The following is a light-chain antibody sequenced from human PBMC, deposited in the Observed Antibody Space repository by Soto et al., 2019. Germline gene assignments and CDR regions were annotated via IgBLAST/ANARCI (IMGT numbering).Light chain of an antibody. Sequence: DIVMTQSPDSLAVSLGEGATVNCKSSQSVFYSSNNRNYLAWYQQKPGQPPKLLISWASTRESGVPDRFTGSGSGTDFTLTISSLQAEDVALYYCQQYYGAPPYTFGQGTKLEIK. CDR2: WAS. J-gene: IGKJ2*01. V-gene: IGKV4-1*01. CDR3: QQYYGAPPYT. CDR1: QSVFYSSNNRNY.